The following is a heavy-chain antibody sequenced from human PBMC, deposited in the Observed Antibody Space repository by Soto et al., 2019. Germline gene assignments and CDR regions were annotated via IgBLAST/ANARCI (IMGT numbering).Heavy chain of an antibody. V-gene: IGHV3-9*01. D-gene: IGHD3-16*02. CDR3: AKARRIGRGPLDY. Sequence: EVQLVESGGGLVQPGRSLRLSCAASGFIFDDYAMHWVRQAPGKGLEWVSGFNWNSDNIHYADSVEGRFTISRDSAKNSLYLQMNSLRTEDTALYYCAKARRIGRGPLDYWGQGTLVTVSS. CDR1: GFIFDDYA. J-gene: IGHJ4*02. CDR2: FNWNSDNI.